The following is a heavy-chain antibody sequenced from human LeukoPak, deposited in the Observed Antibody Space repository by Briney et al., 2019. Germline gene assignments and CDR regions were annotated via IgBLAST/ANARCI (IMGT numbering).Heavy chain of an antibody. CDR1: GGSFSGYY. V-gene: IGHV4-34*01. CDR2: INHSGST. J-gene: IGHJ4*02. D-gene: IGHD5-12*01. CDR3: ARDQKYSGYV. Sequence: PSETLSLTCAVYGGSFSGYYWSWIRQPPGKGLEWIGEINHSGSTNYNPSLKSRVTISVDTSKNQFSLKLSSVTAADTAVYYCARDQKYSGYVWGQGTLVTVSS.